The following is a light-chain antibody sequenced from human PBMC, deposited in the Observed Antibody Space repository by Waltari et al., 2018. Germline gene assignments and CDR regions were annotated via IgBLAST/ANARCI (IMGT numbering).Light chain of an antibody. CDR3: QQHNTYSPGPT. V-gene: IGKV1-5*03. Sequence: DIQMTQSPSTLSASVGDRVTITCRASQSILTWLAWYQQKPGKAPRLLMYKASSLQSGVPSRFSGSGSGTEFTLTISSLEPDDFATYYCQQHNTYSPGPTFGGGTKVEIK. J-gene: IGKJ4*01. CDR2: KAS. CDR1: QSILTW.